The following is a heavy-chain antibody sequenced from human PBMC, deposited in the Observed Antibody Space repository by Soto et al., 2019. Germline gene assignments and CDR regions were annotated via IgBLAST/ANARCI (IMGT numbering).Heavy chain of an antibody. Sequence: SVKVSCKASGGTFSSYAISWVRQAPGQGLEWMGGIIPIFGTANYAQKFQGRVTITADESTSTAYMELSSLRSEDTAVYYCVIAAAGTYYYYYGMDVWGQGTTVTVSS. CDR2: IIPIFGTA. D-gene: IGHD6-13*01. CDR3: VIAAAGTYYYYYGMDV. V-gene: IGHV1-69*13. CDR1: GGTFSSYA. J-gene: IGHJ6*02.